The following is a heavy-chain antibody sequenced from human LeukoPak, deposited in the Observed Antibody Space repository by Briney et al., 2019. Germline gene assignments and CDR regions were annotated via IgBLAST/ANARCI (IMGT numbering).Heavy chain of an antibody. CDR1: GFPFSTYD. V-gene: IGHV3-30*18. CDR2: ISSDGYRT. D-gene: IGHD3-10*01. Sequence: GGSLRLSCAASGFPFSTYDMHWVRQAPDKGLQWVAVISSDGYRTDYPDSVRGRFTISRDNFKNTVDLQMISVTAEDAAMYFCAKGLGTGSVLARPLHYWGQGTLVTVSS. J-gene: IGHJ4*02. CDR3: AKGLGTGSVLARPLHY.